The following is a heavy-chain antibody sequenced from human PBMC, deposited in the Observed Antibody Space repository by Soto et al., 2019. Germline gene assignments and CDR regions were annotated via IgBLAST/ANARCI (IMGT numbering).Heavy chain of an antibody. D-gene: IGHD3-3*01. J-gene: IGHJ6*03. CDR2: IKSKTDGGTT. V-gene: IGHV3-15*01. Sequence: GGSLRLSCAASGFTFSSYAMSWVRQAPGKGLEWVGRIKSKTDGGTTDYAAPVKGRFTISRDDSKNTLYLQMNSLKTEDTAVYYCTTPYDFWSGYGEDYYYYMDVWGKGTTVTVSS. CDR3: TTPYDFWSGYGEDYYYYMDV. CDR1: GFTFSSYA.